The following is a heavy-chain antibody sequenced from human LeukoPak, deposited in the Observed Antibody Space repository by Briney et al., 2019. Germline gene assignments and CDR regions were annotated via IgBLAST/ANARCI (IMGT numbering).Heavy chain of an antibody. Sequence: SETLSLTCTVSGGSISSYYWSWIRQPPGKGLEWLGYIYYSGSTNYNPSLKSRVTISVDTSKNQFSLKLSSVTAADTAVYYCAGEVAATRSFDYWGQGTLVTVSS. J-gene: IGHJ4*02. CDR2: IYYSGST. V-gene: IGHV4-59*01. CDR1: GGSISSYY. D-gene: IGHD2-15*01. CDR3: AGEVAATRSFDY.